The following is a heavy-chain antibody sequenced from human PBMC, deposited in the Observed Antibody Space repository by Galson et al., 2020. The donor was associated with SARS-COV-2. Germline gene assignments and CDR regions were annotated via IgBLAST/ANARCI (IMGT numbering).Heavy chain of an antibody. CDR1: GGTFSSYT. CDR3: ARGTFGGVIADYYYGMDV. Sequence: SVKVSCKASGGTFSSYTISWVRQAPGQGLEWMGRIIPILGIANYAQKFQGRVTITADKSTSTAYMELSSLRSEDTAVYYCARGTFGGVIADYYYGMDVWGQGTTVTVSS. J-gene: IGHJ6*02. CDR2: IIPILGIA. V-gene: IGHV1-69*02. D-gene: IGHD3-16*02.